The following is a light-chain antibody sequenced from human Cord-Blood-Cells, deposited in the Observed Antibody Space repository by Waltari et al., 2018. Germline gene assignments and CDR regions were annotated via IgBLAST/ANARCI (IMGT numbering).Light chain of an antibody. CDR2: DAS. Sequence: DIQMTQSPSTLSASVGDRVTITCRASQSISSWFAWYQQKPGKAPKLLIYDASSVESGVPSRFSGSGSGTEFTLTISSLQPDDFATYYCQQYNSYSRTFGQGTKVEIK. J-gene: IGKJ1*01. CDR3: QQYNSYSRT. CDR1: QSISSW. V-gene: IGKV1-5*01.